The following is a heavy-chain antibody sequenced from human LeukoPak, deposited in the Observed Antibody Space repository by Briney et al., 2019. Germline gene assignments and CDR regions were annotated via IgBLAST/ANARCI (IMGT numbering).Heavy chain of an antibody. CDR3: AKFGRGYSLSELDY. J-gene: IGHJ4*02. Sequence: GGSLRLSCAASGFTFSSYAMSWVRQAPGKGLEWVSAISGSGGSTYYADSVKGRFTISRDNSKNTLYLQMNSLRAEDTAVYYCAKFGRGYSLSELDYWGQGTLVTVSS. V-gene: IGHV3-23*01. CDR2: ISGSGGST. D-gene: IGHD5-18*01. CDR1: GFTFSSYA.